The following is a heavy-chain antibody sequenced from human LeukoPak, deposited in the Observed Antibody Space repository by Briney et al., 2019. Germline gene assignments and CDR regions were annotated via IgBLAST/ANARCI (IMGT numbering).Heavy chain of an antibody. D-gene: IGHD3-10*01. Sequence: GGSLRLSCAASGFTVSSTYMSWVRQAPGKGLEWVSVIYSDGSTVYADSLKGGFTISRDNSKNTLYLQMNSLRAEDTAVYYCAGSLPFHHWGQGTLVTVSS. CDR2: IYSDGST. J-gene: IGHJ1*01. CDR1: GFTVSSTY. CDR3: AGSLPFHH. V-gene: IGHV3-66*01.